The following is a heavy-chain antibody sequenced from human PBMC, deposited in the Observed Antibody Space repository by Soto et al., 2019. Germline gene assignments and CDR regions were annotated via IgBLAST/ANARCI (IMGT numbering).Heavy chain of an antibody. V-gene: IGHV3-74*01. CDR1: GFTFSNYW. J-gene: IGHJ4*02. CDR3: ATDRSLLSRHY. Sequence: EVQLVESGGDLVQPGGSLRLSCAASGFTFSNYWMHWVRQAPGKGLVWVSRINNDGSVTTYADSVKGRFTISRDNAKDTLYLEMKRPGAEDTAVYYFATDRSLLSRHYWGQGTLVTVSS. D-gene: IGHD3-16*02. CDR2: INNDGSVT.